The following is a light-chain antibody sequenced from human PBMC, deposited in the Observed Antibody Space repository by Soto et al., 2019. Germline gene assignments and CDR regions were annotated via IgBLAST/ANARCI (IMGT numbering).Light chain of an antibody. Sequence: EIVLTQSPATLSLSPGERATLSCRASQSVSSYLAWHQQKPGQAPRLLIYDASNRATGIPARFSGSGSGTDFTLTINSLEPEDSAVYYCQQRSNWPSITFGQGTRLEI. J-gene: IGKJ5*01. V-gene: IGKV3-11*01. CDR2: DAS. CDR1: QSVSSY. CDR3: QQRSNWPSIT.